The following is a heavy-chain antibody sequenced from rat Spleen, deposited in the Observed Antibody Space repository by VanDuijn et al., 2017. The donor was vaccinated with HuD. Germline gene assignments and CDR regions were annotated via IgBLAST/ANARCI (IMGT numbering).Heavy chain of an antibody. V-gene: IGHV2S63*01. Sequence: EVQLKESGPGLVQPSQTLSLTCTVSGFSLTDYSVHWVRQPPGKGLEWLGVKWSGGSTACNSALKSRVSISRDTSKNQVFLQMNSLQTDGTGTYYCTRDTYDFDYWGQGVMVTVSS. CDR2: KWSGGST. D-gene: IGHD2-1*01. J-gene: IGHJ2*01. CDR1: GFSLTDYS. CDR3: TRDTYDFDY.